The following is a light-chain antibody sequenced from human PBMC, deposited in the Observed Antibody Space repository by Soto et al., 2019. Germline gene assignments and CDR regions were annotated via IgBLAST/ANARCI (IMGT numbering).Light chain of an antibody. V-gene: IGLV1-40*01. CDR3: QSYDGSLSGSV. CDR1: SSNIGAGYD. CDR2: GNS. J-gene: IGLJ1*01. Sequence: QSLLTQPPSVSVAPGQRVTISCTGSSSNIGAGYDVHWYQQLPGTAPKLLIYGNSNRPSGVPDRFSGSKSGTSASLAITGLQAEDEADYYCQSYDGSLSGSVFGTGTKVTVL.